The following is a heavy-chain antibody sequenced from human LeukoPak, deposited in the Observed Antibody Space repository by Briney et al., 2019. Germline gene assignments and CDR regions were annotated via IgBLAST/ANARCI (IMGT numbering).Heavy chain of an antibody. CDR3: ARGFNRGFDP. D-gene: IGHD3-10*01. V-gene: IGHV3-53*01. CDR1: GFTFSSYW. J-gene: IGHJ5*02. CDR2: IYSGGTT. Sequence: PGGSLRLSCAASGFTFSSYWMSWARQAPGKGLEWVSVIYSGGTTYYADSVKGRFTFSRDNSKNMLHLQMNSLRAEDTAVYYCARGFNRGFDPWGQGTLVIVSS.